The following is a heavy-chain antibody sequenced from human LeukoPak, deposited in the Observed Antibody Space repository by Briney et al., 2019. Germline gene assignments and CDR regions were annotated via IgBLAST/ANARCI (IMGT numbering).Heavy chain of an antibody. CDR3: ARNHDYYFGMDV. CDR2: INGDGSNT. V-gene: IGHV3-74*01. D-gene: IGHD1-14*01. J-gene: IGHJ6*02. Sequence: PGWSLRLSCAASGFTFSRNWMHWVRQAPGKGLVWVSRINGDGSNTNYADSVEGRFTVSRDNAKNTLYLQMNSLRAEDTAVYYCARNHDYYFGMDVWGQGTTVTVSS. CDR1: GFTFSRNW.